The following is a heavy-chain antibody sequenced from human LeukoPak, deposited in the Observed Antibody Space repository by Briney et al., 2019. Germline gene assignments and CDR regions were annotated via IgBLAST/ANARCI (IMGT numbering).Heavy chain of an antibody. V-gene: IGHV3-48*03. Sequence: PGGSLRLSCAASGFTFSSYEMNWVRQAPGKGLEWVSYISSSGSTIYYADSVKGRFTISRDNAKNSLYLQMNSLRAEDTAVYYCASPYQYYYDSSGYSDYWGQGTLVTVSS. J-gene: IGHJ4*02. CDR2: ISSSGSTI. CDR1: GFTFSSYE. D-gene: IGHD3-22*01. CDR3: ASPYQYYYDSSGYSDY.